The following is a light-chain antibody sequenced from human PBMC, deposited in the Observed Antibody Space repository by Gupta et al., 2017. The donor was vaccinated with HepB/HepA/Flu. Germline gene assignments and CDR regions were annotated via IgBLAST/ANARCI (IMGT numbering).Light chain of an antibody. J-gene: IGLJ2*01. CDR2: EVT. CDR3: CSYAGSSAVV. CDR1: SSDVGSYNL. Sequence: QSALTQPASVSGSPGQSITISCTGTSSDVGSYNLVSWYQQHPVKAPKLMIYEVTKRPSGVSNRFSGSKSGNTASLTISGLQAEDEADYYCCSYAGSSAVVIGGGTKLTVL. V-gene: IGLV2-23*02.